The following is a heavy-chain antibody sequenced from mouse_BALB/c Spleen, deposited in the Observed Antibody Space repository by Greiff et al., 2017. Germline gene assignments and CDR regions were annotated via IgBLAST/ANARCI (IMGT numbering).Heavy chain of an antibody. CDR1: GFNIKDTY. J-gene: IGHJ4*01. V-gene: IGHV14-3*02. D-gene: IGHD2-1*01. Sequence: VQLQQSGAELVKPGASVKLSCTASGFNIKDTYMHWVKQRPEQGLEWIGRIDPANGNTKYDPKFQGKATITADTSSNTAYLQLSSLTSEDTAVYYCAPILYGNYGNYAMDYWGQGTSVTVSS. CDR2: IDPANGNT. CDR3: APILYGNYGNYAMDY.